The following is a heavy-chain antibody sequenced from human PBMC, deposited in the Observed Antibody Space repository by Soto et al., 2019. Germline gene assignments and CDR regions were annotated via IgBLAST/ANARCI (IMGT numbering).Heavy chain of an antibody. CDR3: ARVSMTTVTDKPVFLAEYFQH. CDR2: IKQDGSEK. Sequence: GGSLGLSCAASGFTFSSYWMSWVRQAPGKGLEWVANIKQDGSEKYYVDSVKGRFTISRDNAKNSLYLQMNSLRAEDTAVYYCARVSMTTVTDKPVFLAEYFQHWGQGSLVTVSS. CDR1: GFTFSSYW. J-gene: IGHJ1*01. D-gene: IGHD4-17*01. V-gene: IGHV3-7*02.